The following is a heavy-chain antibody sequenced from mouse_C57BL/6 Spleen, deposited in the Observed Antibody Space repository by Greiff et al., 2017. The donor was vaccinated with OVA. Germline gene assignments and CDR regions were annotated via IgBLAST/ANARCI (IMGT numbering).Heavy chain of an antibody. D-gene: IGHD2-1*01. CDR3: GLLDY. V-gene: IGHV1-50*01. CDR1: GYTFTSYW. J-gene: IGHJ2*01. CDR2: IDPSDSYT. Sequence: QVQLKQPGAELVKPGASVKLSCKASGYTFTSYWMQWVKQRPGQGLEWIGEIDPSDSYTNYNQKFKGKATLTVDTSSSTAYMQLSSLTSEDSAVYYCGLLDYWGQGTTLTVSS.